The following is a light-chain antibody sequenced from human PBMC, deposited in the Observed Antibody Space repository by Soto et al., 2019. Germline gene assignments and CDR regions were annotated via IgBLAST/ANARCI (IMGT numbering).Light chain of an antibody. CDR1: QSVSSSY. CDR2: GAS. V-gene: IGKV3-20*01. Sequence: EIVLTQSPGTLSLSPGERATLSCRASQSVSSSYLAWYQQKPGQAPRLLIYGASSRATGIPDRFSGSGSGTDFTLTISRLEPEDFAVFYCHQCDSSPWPFGPGTKAAI. J-gene: IGKJ3*01. CDR3: HQCDSSPWP.